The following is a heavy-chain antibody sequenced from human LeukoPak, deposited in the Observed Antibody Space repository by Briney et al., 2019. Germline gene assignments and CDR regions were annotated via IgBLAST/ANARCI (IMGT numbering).Heavy chain of an antibody. CDR1: GFTFSSYG. V-gene: IGHV3-30*18. CDR2: ISYDGSNK. J-gene: IGHJ4*02. D-gene: IGHD6-25*01. CDR3: AKGVAPAWRLDY. Sequence: PGGSLRLSCAASGFTFSSYGMHWVRQAPGKGLEWVAVISYDGSNKYYADSVKGRFTISRDNSKNTLYLQMNSLRAEDTAVYYCAKGVAPAWRLDYWGQGTLVTVSS.